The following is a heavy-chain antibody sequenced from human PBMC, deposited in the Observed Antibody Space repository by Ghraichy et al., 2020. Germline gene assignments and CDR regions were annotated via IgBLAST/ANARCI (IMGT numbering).Heavy chain of an antibody. V-gene: IGHV4-30-4*01. D-gene: IGHD5-24*01. CDR3: ARARDDYPHYYFVY. CDR1: GDSVNGGDHF. Sequence: SQTLSLTCSVSGDSVNGGDHFWTWIRQPPGKGLEWLGYTGSAYSNPSLNGRLTISVDTSNNQFSLNLRSVTAADTAVYFCARARDDYPHYYFVYWGQGVLGTGSS. J-gene: IGHJ4*02. CDR2: TGSA.